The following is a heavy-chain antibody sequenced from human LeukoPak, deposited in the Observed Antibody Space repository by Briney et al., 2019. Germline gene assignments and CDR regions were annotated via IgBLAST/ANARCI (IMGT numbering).Heavy chain of an antibody. J-gene: IGHJ6*03. D-gene: IGHD3-3*01. CDR2: INPSGGST. CDR3: ARDGRVTIFGVVITGPSYYYYMDV. Sequence: ASVKVSCKASGYTFTSYYMHWVRQAPGQGLEWMGIINPSGGSTSYAQKFQGRVTMTRDMSTSTVYMELSSLRSEDTAVYYCARDGRVTIFGVVITGPSYYYYMDVWGKGTTVTVSS. CDR1: GYTFTSYY. V-gene: IGHV1-46*01.